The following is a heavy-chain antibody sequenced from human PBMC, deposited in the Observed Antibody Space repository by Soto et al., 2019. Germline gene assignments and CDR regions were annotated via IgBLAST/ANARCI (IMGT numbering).Heavy chain of an antibody. Sequence: GGSLRLSCAASGFTFSSYGMHWVRQAPGKGLEWVAVISYDGSNKYYADSVKGRFTISRDNSKNTLDLQMNSLRAEDTAVYYCAKAGVVAATGRFSWFDPWGQGTLVTVSS. CDR1: GFTFSSYG. CDR2: ISYDGSNK. J-gene: IGHJ5*02. V-gene: IGHV3-30*18. CDR3: AKAGVVAATGRFSWFDP. D-gene: IGHD2-15*01.